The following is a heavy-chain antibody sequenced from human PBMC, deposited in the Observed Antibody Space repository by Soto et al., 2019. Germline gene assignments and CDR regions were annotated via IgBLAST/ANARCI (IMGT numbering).Heavy chain of an antibody. Sequence: QITLKESGPPLVKPTQTLTLTCPVSGFSLSTSGVGVAWIRQPPGKVLQWLGIIYWDDDKRYSPSLRSRLTITKDSSKNQVVLSMANMQSVDTATYFCAHFAYYGSASLDNWGQGTLVSVSS. CDR3: AHFAYYGSASLDN. V-gene: IGHV2-5*02. D-gene: IGHD3-10*01. J-gene: IGHJ4*02. CDR2: IYWDDDK. CDR1: GFSLSTSGVG.